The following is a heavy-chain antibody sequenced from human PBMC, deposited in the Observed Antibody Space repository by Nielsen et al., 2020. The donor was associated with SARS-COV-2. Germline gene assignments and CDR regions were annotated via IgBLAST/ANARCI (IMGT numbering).Heavy chain of an antibody. CDR2: IYHSGRT. D-gene: IGHD3-16*01. CDR1: GGSISSGGYS. Sequence: SETLSLTCAVSGGSISSGGYSWSWIRQPPGKGLEWIGYIYHSGRTYYNPSLKSRVNISVDRSKNQFPLKLSSVTAPDTAVYYCARGGRITFGGADDAFDIWGQGTMVTVSS. J-gene: IGHJ3*02. V-gene: IGHV4-30-2*01. CDR3: ARGGRITFGGADDAFDI.